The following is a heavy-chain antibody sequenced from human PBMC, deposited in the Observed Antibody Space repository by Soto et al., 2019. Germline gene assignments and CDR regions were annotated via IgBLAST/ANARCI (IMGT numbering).Heavy chain of an antibody. CDR2: INHSGST. CDR3: ARGDYDFWSGRRSNWFDP. V-gene: IGHV4-34*01. D-gene: IGHD3-3*01. Sequence: SETLSLACTVYGGSVSGYYWSWIRERPWKGLEWIGEINHSGSTNYNPSLKSRVTISVDTSKNQFSLKLSSVTAADTAVYYCARGDYDFWSGRRSNWFDPWGQGTLVTVSS. CDR1: GGSVSGYY. J-gene: IGHJ5*02.